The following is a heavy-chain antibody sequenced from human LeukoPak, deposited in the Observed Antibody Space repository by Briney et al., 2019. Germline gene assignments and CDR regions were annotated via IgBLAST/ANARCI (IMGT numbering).Heavy chain of an antibody. J-gene: IGHJ4*02. Sequence: GESLNTSCRVSRYRANSYWIGGVRQKHGKGLEWIWMINLGNSDSRYGPSFQGQVTISVDTSIDTAYLQWSSLEASDSGTYYCARRGRAPEPPGVHGFRIDFDYGGQGTVVIVSS. CDR3: ARRGRAPEPPGVHGFRIDFDY. CDR1: RYRANSYW. V-gene: IGHV5-51*01. CDR2: INLGNSDS. D-gene: IGHD5/OR15-5a*01.